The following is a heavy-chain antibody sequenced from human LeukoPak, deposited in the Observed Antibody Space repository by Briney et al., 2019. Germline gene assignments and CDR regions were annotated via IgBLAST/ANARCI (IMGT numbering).Heavy chain of an antibody. CDR2: ISHFGSL. D-gene: IGHD3-10*01. CDR3: ARDGISINALDM. CDR1: RASITGHY. J-gene: IGHJ3*02. Sequence: SETLPLTCTVSRASITGHYLTWIRQPPGHELKWIGYISHFGSLNYNPSLKRPITISLDPYKHQFSLTLTSVTASPPALYYCARDGISINALDMRGQVTMVT. V-gene: IGHV4-59*11.